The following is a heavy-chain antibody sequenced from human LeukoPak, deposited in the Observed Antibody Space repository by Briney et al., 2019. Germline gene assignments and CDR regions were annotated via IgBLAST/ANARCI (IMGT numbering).Heavy chain of an antibody. CDR2: ISGTGGST. CDR1: GFTFSNYA. J-gene: IGHJ4*02. V-gene: IGHV3-23*01. CDR3: AKVRTGHYFDY. D-gene: IGHD1-1*01. Sequence: PGGSLRLSCAASGFTFSNYAMSWVRQAPGKGLEWASSISGTGGSTYYADSVKGRFTISRDNSNNTLFLQMNSLRAEDTAVYYCAKVRTGHYFDYWGQGTLVTVSP.